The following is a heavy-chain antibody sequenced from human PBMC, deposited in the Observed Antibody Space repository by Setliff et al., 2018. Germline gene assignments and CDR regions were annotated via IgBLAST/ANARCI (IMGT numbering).Heavy chain of an antibody. D-gene: IGHD3-16*01. CDR2: ISTSGNT. V-gene: IGHV4-4*07. CDR3: VRVRVVQGYYEFDS. J-gene: IGHJ4*02. Sequence: SETLSLTCTVSGGSIINSYYWSWIRQPAGKGLEWIGRISTSGNTNYNPSLKSRVTVSLDTSKNQFSLGLSSVIVADTATYYCVRVRVVQGYYEFDSWGQGALVTVSS. CDR1: GGSIINSYY.